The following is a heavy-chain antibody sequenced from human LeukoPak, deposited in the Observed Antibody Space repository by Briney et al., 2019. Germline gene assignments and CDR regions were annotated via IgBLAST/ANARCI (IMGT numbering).Heavy chain of an antibody. V-gene: IGHV3-23*01. J-gene: IGHJ2*01. Sequence: GGSLRLSCAASGFTFSSYAMSWVRQAPGKGLEWVSAISGSGGSTYYAGSVKGRFTISRDNSKNTLYLQMNSLRVQDTAVYYCAREDYGDIYWYFDLWGRGTLVTVSS. CDR1: GFTFSSYA. CDR3: AREDYGDIYWYFDL. D-gene: IGHD4-17*01. CDR2: ISGSGGST.